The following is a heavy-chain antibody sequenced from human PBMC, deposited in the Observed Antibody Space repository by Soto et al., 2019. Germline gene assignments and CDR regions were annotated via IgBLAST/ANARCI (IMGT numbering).Heavy chain of an antibody. CDR3: GIDVGDYVPCYYGVNV. CDR1: GFTFKTHA. V-gene: IGHV3-30*03. Sequence: VQLVESGGGVVQPGTSLRLSCAASGFTFKTHAMHLVRQAPDQRLEWMAVIVYDGNEKFYADSVKGRFTISRDTSKNALYLQIITLRYEYPAVYYCGIDVGDYVPCYYGVNVWGQGTPGTV. J-gene: IGHJ6*02. CDR2: IVYDGNEK. D-gene: IGHD3-10*01.